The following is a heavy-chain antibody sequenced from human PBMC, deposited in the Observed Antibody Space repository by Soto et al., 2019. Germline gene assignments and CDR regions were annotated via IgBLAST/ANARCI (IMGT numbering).Heavy chain of an antibody. CDR1: GFTLRDYH. CDR3: TTTPDNSGPQDY. CDR2: IRNKARSYTT. V-gene: IGHV3-72*01. J-gene: IGHJ4*02. D-gene: IGHD3-22*01. Sequence: GLSLRLSCAASGFTLRDYHMDWVLQAPGKGLEWIRRIRNKARSYTTDYAAAVEARFTVSRGDSKNSVYLQMNSLKTEDTAVYHCTTTPDNSGPQDYWGQGTLVTVSS.